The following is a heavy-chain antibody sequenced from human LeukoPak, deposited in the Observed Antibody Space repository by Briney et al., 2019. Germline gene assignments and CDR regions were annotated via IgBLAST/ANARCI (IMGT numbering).Heavy chain of an antibody. V-gene: IGHV3-23*01. CDR1: GFTFSSYA. Sequence: GGSLRLSCAASGFTFSSYAMIWVRQAPGKGLEWVSSISNSGGSTYYADSVKGRFTISRDNSKNTLYLQMNSLRAEDTAVYYCAKEVGYSSGWDFDYWGQGTLVTVSS. CDR2: ISNSGGST. J-gene: IGHJ4*02. CDR3: AKEVGYSSGWDFDY. D-gene: IGHD6-19*01.